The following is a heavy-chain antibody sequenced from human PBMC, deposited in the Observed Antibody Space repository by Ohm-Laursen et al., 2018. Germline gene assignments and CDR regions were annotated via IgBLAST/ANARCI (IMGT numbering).Heavy chain of an antibody. Sequence: GTLSLTCTVSGGSISSYYWSWIRQPPGKGLEWIGYIYYSGSTNYNPSLKSRVTISVDTSKNQFSLKLSSVTAADTAVYYCARYTYYYGSGSPLANFWFDPWGQGTLVTVSS. J-gene: IGHJ5*02. CDR3: ARYTYYYGSGSPLANFWFDP. CDR2: IYYSGST. V-gene: IGHV4-59*01. D-gene: IGHD3-10*01. CDR1: GGSISSYY.